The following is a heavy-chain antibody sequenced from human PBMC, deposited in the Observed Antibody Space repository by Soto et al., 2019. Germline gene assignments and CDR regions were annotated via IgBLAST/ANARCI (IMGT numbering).Heavy chain of an antibody. CDR2: VKVDGSDR. D-gene: IGHD6-19*01. CDR1: GFTFNTYW. Sequence: PGGSLRLSCAASGFTFNTYWMHWVRQAPGKGLVWVSRVKVDGSDRTYADSVKGRFTISRDNTKNTLYLQMNSLRPEDTAVYYCARAQWLADDVFDIWGHGTMVTVSS. CDR3: ARAQWLADDVFDI. J-gene: IGHJ3*02. V-gene: IGHV3-74*01.